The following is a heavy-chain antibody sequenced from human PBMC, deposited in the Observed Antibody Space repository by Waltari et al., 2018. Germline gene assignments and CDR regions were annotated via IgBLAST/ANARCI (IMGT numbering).Heavy chain of an antibody. Sequence: VQLVESGGGFVQPGGSLRLSCAASGFTFRDAGMNWVRQAPGKGLEWISYISGSDNAIYDANWVRGRFTISRDNAKDSLYLQMNNLRGDDTAVYYCARGLTTLDLWGQGTLVTVSS. V-gene: IGHV3-48*04. CDR2: ISGSDNAI. CDR3: ARGLTTLDL. CDR1: GFTFRDAG. J-gene: IGHJ5*02.